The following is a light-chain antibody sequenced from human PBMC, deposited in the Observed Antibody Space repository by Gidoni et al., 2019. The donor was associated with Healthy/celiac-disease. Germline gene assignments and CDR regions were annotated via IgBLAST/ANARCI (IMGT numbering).Light chain of an antibody. CDR2: GNS. CDR1: SSNIGAVYD. J-gene: IGLJ2*01. CDR3: QSYDSSLSGPYVV. Sequence: QSVLTHPPSVSGAPGQWVTIPCTGSSSNIGAVYDVHWYQQLPGTAPKLLIYGNSNRPSGVSDRFSGSKSGTSASLAITGLQAEDEADYYCQSYDSSLSGPYVVFGGGTKLTVL. V-gene: IGLV1-40*01.